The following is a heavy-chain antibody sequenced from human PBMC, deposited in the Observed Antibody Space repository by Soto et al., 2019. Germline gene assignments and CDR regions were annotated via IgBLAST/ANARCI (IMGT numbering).Heavy chain of an antibody. V-gene: IGHV4-59*01. D-gene: IGHD6-19*01. CDR1: GGSISSYY. CDR3: ARGNSSGWYETAFDY. CDR2: IYYSGST. Sequence: SETLSLTCTVSGGSISSYYWSWIRQPPGKGLEWIGYIYYSGSTNYNPSLKSRVTISVDTSKNQFSLKLRSVTAADTAVYYCARGNSSGWYETAFDYWGQGTPVPVSS. J-gene: IGHJ4*02.